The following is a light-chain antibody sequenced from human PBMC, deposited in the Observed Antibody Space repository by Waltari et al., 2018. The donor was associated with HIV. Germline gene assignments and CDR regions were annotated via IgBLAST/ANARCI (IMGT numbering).Light chain of an antibody. CDR2: DVN. Sequence: QSVLTQPAAVSGSPGQSITISCTGTSDDVGGYKYVSWYQQLPDKAPKLIMYDVNTWPSGGSHRFSGSKSGNTAFLTISGLRSEDEAEYYCCSYAGSGTSVFGTGTKVSVL. J-gene: IGLJ1*01. CDR3: CSYAGSGTSV. V-gene: IGLV2-14*03. CDR1: SDDVGGYKY.